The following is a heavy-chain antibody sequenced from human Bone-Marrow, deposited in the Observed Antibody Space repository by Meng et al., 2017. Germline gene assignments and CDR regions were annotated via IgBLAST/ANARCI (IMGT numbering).Heavy chain of an antibody. V-gene: IGHV1-69*13. CDR2: IIPIFGTA. CDR3: ARDRCSGGSCYRGDYYYYGMDV. Sequence: SVKVSCKASGGTFSSYAISWVRQAPGQGLEWMGGIIPIFGTANYAQKFQGRVTITADESTSTAYMELSSLRSEDTAVYYCARDRCSGGSCYRGDYYYYGMDVWGQGTTVTGAS. D-gene: IGHD2-15*01. CDR1: GGTFSSYA. J-gene: IGHJ6*02.